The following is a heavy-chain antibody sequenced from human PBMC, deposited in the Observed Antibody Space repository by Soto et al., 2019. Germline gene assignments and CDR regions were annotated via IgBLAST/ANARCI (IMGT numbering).Heavy chain of an antibody. J-gene: IGHJ5*02. CDR1: GGSFSGYY. Sequence: PSETLSLTCAVYGGSFSGYYWSWIRQPPGKGLEWIGEINHSGSTNYNPSLKSRVTISVDTSKNQFSLKLSSVTAADTAVYYCARRGQQLVLRRRGFDPWGQGTLVTVSS. CDR3: ARRGQQLVLRRRGFDP. V-gene: IGHV4-34*01. D-gene: IGHD6-13*01. CDR2: INHSGST.